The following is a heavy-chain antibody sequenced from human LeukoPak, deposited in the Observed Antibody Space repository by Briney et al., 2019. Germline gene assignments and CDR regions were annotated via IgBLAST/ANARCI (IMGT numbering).Heavy chain of an antibody. Sequence: GGSLRLSCAASGFTFSSYAMSWVRQAPGKGLEWVSAISGSGGSTYYAGSVKGRFTISRDNSKNTLYLQMNSLRAEDTAVYYCAKDYSSSWYFDYWGQGTLVTVPS. D-gene: IGHD6-13*01. CDR1: GFTFSSYA. CDR2: ISGSGGST. CDR3: AKDYSSSWYFDY. V-gene: IGHV3-23*01. J-gene: IGHJ4*02.